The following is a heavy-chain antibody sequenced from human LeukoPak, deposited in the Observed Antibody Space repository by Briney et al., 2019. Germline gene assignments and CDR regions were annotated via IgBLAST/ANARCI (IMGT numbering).Heavy chain of an antibody. CDR1: GFTFSSYG. V-gene: IGHV3-30*02. CDR3: AKDGYSGSSDY. J-gene: IGHJ4*02. Sequence: PGGSLRLSCAASGFTFSSYGMHWVRQAPGKGLEWVAVIWYDGSNKYYADSVKGRFTISRDNSKNTLYLQMNSLRAEDTAVYYCAKDGYSGSSDYWGQGTLVTVSS. D-gene: IGHD1-26*01. CDR2: IWYDGSNK.